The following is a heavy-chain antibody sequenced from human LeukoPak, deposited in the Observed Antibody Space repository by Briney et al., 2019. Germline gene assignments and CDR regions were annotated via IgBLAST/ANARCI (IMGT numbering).Heavy chain of an antibody. V-gene: IGHV3-30*03. CDR2: TSNDGSDK. CDR1: GFTFSSYG. Sequence: PGGSLRLSCAASGFTFSSYGMHWVRQAPGKGRWWVAVTSNDGSDKFYADSVKGRFTISRDNSKNTLYLQMNSLRAEDTDVYYCARFLGRITISGVVPYGMDVWGQGTTVTVSS. D-gene: IGHD3-3*01. J-gene: IGHJ6*02. CDR3: ARFLGRITISGVVPYGMDV.